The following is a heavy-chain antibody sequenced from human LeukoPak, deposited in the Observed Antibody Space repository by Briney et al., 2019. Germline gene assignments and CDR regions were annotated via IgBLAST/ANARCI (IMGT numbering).Heavy chain of an antibody. Sequence: ASVKVSCKASGYTFTSYGISWVRQAPGQGLEWMGWISAYNGNTNYAQKLQGRVTMTTDTSTSTAYMELRSLRSDDTAVYYCASNHCSSTSCYIGWFDPWGQGTLVTVSS. CDR1: GYTFTSYG. CDR2: ISAYNGNT. CDR3: ASNHCSSTSCYIGWFDP. V-gene: IGHV1-18*01. D-gene: IGHD2-2*02. J-gene: IGHJ5*02.